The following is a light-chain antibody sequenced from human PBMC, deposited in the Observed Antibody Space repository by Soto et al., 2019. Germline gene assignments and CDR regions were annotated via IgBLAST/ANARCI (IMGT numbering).Light chain of an antibody. V-gene: IGLV1-44*01. Sequence: QSVLTQPPSASGTPGQRVTISCSGSSSNIGSNTVNWYQQLPGTAPKLLIYSXXQRXXGXXXXXSXSKSGTSASLAISGLQSEDEXXYYCAAWDDSLNGWVFGGGTKLTVL. J-gene: IGLJ3*02. CDR3: AAWDDSLNGWV. CDR2: SXX. CDR1: SSNIGSNT.